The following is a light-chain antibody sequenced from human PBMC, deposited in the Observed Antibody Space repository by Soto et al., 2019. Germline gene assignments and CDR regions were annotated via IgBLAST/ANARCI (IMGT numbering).Light chain of an antibody. CDR3: QQYNNWPHMYT. CDR2: GAS. J-gene: IGKJ2*01. CDR1: QSVSSN. Sequence: EIVMTQSPATLYVSPGERATLSCRASQSVSSNLAWYQQKPGQAPRLLIFGASTRATGIPARFSGSGSGTEFTLTISSLQSEDFAVYYCQQYNNWPHMYTLSQGTKVDIK. V-gene: IGKV3-15*01.